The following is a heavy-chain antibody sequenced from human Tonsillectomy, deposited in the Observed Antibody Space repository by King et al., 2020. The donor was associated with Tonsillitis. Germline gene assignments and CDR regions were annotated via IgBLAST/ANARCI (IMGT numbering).Heavy chain of an antibody. J-gene: IGHJ2*01. CDR2: IYYIGST. V-gene: IGHV4-59*01. Sequence: VPLQESGPGLVKPSETLSLTCTVSGGSINNYYWSWIRQPPGKGLEWIGYIYYIGSTTYNPSLKSRVTISVDTSKNQFSLKLSSVTAADSAVYYCARVLRLPYPNWYFDLWGRGTLVTVSS. CDR1: GGSINNYY. CDR3: ARVLRLPYPNWYFDL. D-gene: IGHD3-3*01.